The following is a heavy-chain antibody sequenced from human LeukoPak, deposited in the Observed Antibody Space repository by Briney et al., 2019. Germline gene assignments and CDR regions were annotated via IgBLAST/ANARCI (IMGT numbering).Heavy chain of an antibody. CDR1: GFTFRSYP. V-gene: IGHV3-30-3*01. J-gene: IGHJ3*02. CDR3: AKGESVGSVGPFDI. CDR2: ISNDGTNK. Sequence: GGSLRLSCAASGFTFRSYPMHWVRQAPGKGLEWVAVISNDGTNKYYADSVRGRFTISRDNSKNTLYLQMNGLRAEDTAVYYCAKGESVGSVGPFDIWGQGTMVTVSS. D-gene: IGHD3/OR15-3a*01.